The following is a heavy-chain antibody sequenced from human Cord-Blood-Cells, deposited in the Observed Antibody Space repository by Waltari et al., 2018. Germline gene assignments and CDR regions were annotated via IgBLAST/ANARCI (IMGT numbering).Heavy chain of an antibody. D-gene: IGHD5-12*01. V-gene: IGHV4-4*07. Sequence: QVQLQESGPGLVKPSETLSLTCTVSGGSISSYYWSWIRQPAGKGLEWIGRIYTSGSTNHTPPLKSRVTMSVDTSKNQVSLKLSSVTAADTAVYYCARGSGYDLDWYFDLWGRGTLVTVSS. CDR1: GGSISSYY. CDR3: ARGSGYDLDWYFDL. J-gene: IGHJ2*01. CDR2: IYTSGST.